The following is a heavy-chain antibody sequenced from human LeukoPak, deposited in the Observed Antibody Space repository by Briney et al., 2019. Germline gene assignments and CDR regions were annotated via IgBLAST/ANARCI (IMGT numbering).Heavy chain of an antibody. J-gene: IGHJ5*02. CDR2: ISAYNGNT. CDR3: ARAHPGPYSSSSDWFDP. D-gene: IGHD6-6*01. Sequence: ASVKVSCKASGYTFTGYGISWVRQAPGQGLEWMGWISAYNGNTNYAQKLQGRVTMTTDTSTSTAYMELRSLRSDDTAVYYCARAHPGPYSSSSDWFDPWGQGTLVTVSS. V-gene: IGHV1-18*01. CDR1: GYTFTGYG.